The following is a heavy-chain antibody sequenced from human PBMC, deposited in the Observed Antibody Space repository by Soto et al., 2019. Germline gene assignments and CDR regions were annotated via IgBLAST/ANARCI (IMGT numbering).Heavy chain of an antibody. CDR2: IIVSHDWP. Sequence: VQLVQSGTEVKEPGASVRVSCKASGYTFTAQSLHCARKAPGQGLEWMGWIIVSHDWPRYSPQFQGRLTFETDTIGTTSYLHLPRLTPADTSVYSCAREPEDGVPGDYWGQGT. CDR1: GYTFTAQS. J-gene: IGHJ4*02. CDR3: AREPEDGVPGDY. D-gene: IGHD2-8*01. V-gene: IGHV1-3*01.